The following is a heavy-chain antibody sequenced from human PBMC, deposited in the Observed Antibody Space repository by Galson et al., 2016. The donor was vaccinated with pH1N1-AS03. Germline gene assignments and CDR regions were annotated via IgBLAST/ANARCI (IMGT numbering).Heavy chain of an antibody. CDR1: GYTFTTYD. D-gene: IGHD2-15*01. J-gene: IGHJ5*02. CDR3: ARGVVDCSGPACSGTLRFDP. CDR2: MNPDRGNT. Sequence: SVKVSCKASGYTFTTYDINWVRRAPGQGLEWMGWMNPDRGNTGYAPSFQGRVTITRDTSISTAYMELRSLRSEDTAVYYCARGVVDCSGPACSGTLRFDPWGQGTLVTVSS. V-gene: IGHV1-8*03.